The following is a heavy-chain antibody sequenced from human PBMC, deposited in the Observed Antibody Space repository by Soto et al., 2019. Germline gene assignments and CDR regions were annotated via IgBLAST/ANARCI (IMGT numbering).Heavy chain of an antibody. D-gene: IGHD3-10*01. J-gene: IGHJ6*03. CDR2: TYYRSKWYN. CDR1: GDSVSSNSAA. CDR3: ARELLLWFGELGRKNYYYYMDV. Sequence: SQTLSLTCAISGDSVSSNSAAWNWIRQSPSRGLEWLGRTYYRSKWYNDYAVSVKSRITINPDTSKNQFSLQLNSVTPEDTAVYYCARELLLWFGELGRKNYYYYMDVWGKGTTVTVSS. V-gene: IGHV6-1*01.